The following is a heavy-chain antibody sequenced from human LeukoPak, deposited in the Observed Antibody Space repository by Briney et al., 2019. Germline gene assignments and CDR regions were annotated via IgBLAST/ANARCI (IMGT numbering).Heavy chain of an antibody. CDR1: GFTFSSYE. V-gene: IGHV3-48*03. Sequence: PGGSLRLSCAASGFTFSSYETNWVRQAPGKGLEWVSYISSSGSTIYYADSVKGRFTISRDNAKNSLYLQMNSLRAEDTAVYYCARDSTITWTSFDYWGQGTLVTVSS. D-gene: IGHD5-12*01. CDR3: ARDSTITWTSFDY. CDR2: ISSSGSTI. J-gene: IGHJ4*02.